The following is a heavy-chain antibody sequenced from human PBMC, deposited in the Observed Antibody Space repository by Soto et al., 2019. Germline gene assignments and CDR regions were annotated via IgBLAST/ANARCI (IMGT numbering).Heavy chain of an antibody. J-gene: IGHJ3*02. D-gene: IGHD3-22*01. CDR3: ARDSYYYDSTPDAFDI. V-gene: IGHV4-31*03. CDR2: IYYSGST. CDR1: GGSISSGGYY. Sequence: TSETLSLTCTVSGGSISSGGYYWSWIRQHPGKGLEWIGYIYYSGSTYYNPSLKSRVTISVDTSKNQFSLKLSSVTAADTAVYYCARDSYYYDSTPDAFDIWGQGTMVTVSS.